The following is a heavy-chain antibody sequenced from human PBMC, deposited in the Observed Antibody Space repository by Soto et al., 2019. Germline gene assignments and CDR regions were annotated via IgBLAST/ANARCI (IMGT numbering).Heavy chain of an antibody. CDR2: IMIGSGAT. CDR1: GFTFTNSA. Sequence: QVQVVQSGPEVRNPGTSMKVSCTTSGFTFTNSAVQWVRQARGQRLEWIGWIMIGSGATNYLQDLRGRITITRDTSTGTAYMELSRLRSHDTAVYYCAAELYVGGDCCHFDYWGQGTLLTVSS. CDR3: AAELYVGGDCCHFDY. V-gene: IGHV1-58*01. D-gene: IGHD2-21*02. J-gene: IGHJ4*02.